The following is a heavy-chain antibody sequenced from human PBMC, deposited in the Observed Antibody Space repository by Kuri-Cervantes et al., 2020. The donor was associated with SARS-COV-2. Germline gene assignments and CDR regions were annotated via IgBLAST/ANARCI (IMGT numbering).Heavy chain of an antibody. D-gene: IGHD6-13*01. CDR3: ARREIAAGDRWFDP. CDR2: IYYSGNT. V-gene: IGHV4-39*01. Sequence: SETLSLTCTVSGGSISSISYYWGGIRQPPGKGLEWIGSIYYSGNTYYNPSHKSQVTISVDTSKNQFSLRLSSVTAAATAVYYCARREIAAGDRWFDPWGQGTLVTVSS. J-gene: IGHJ5*02. CDR1: GGSISSISYY.